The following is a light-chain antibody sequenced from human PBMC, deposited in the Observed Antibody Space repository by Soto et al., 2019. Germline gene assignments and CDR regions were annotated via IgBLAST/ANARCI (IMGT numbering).Light chain of an antibody. CDR2: AAS. V-gene: IGKV1-39*01. CDR3: QQSYGTPLT. Sequence: DIEMPQSPSSLSASVGDRVTITCRASQSISNYLNWYQHKPGKVPKLLIYAASSLQSGVPTRFSGSGSGTDFTLTISSLQPEDFATYYYQQSYGTPLTCGGGTKVEIK. J-gene: IGKJ4*01. CDR1: QSISNY.